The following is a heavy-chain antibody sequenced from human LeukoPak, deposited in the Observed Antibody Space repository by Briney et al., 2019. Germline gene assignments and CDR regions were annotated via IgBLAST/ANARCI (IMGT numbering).Heavy chain of an antibody. CDR1: GFTFSDYY. J-gene: IGHJ5*02. CDR3: ARDATGGSGSYIWFDP. D-gene: IGHD3-10*01. Sequence: SGGSLRPSCAASGFTFSDYYMSCIRQAPGKGLEWLSYISSSGSTIYSADSEKGRFTISRDNAKNSLYLQMNSLRAEDTAVYYCARDATGGSGSYIWFDPWGQGTLVTVSS. V-gene: IGHV3-11*01. CDR2: ISSSGSTI.